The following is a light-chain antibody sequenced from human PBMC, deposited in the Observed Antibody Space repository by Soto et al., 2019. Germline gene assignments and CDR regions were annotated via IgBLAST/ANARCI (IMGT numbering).Light chain of an antibody. CDR1: QNIDIN. CDR2: RAS. Sequence: EIVMTQSPATLSVSPWERATLSCRASQNIDINLVWYQQKPGQAPRLLIFRASTRATDIPARFSGSGSGTEFTLTISSLQSEDFAVYYCQQYHHWPPITFGQGTRLGD. CDR3: QQYHHWPPIT. V-gene: IGKV3-15*01. J-gene: IGKJ5*01.